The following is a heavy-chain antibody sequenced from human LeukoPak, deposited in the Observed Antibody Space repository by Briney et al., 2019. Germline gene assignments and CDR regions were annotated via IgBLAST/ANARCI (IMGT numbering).Heavy chain of an antibody. D-gene: IGHD3-10*02. CDR3: AELGITMIGGV. CDR1: GFTFSSYA. CDR2: ISGGDGTI. V-gene: IGHV3-23*01. Sequence: GGSLRLSCAASGFTFSSYAMSWVRQAPGKGLEWVSAISGGDGTIYYADSVKGRFTISRDNAKNSLYLQMNSLRAEDTAVYYCAELGITMIGGVWGKGTTVTISS. J-gene: IGHJ6*04.